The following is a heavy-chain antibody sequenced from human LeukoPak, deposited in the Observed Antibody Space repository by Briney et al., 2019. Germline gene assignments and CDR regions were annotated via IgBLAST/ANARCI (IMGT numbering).Heavy chain of an antibody. D-gene: IGHD1-1*01. V-gene: IGHV3-53*01. CDR1: GFSVSSSY. Sequence: GGSLRLSCAASGFSVSSSYMTWVRQAPGKGLEWVSVIYTDGRTNYADSVKGRFTVSRDSSENTLYLQMNSLRTVDTAVYYCSADNPWIDYWGQGALVTVSS. CDR2: IYTDGRT. J-gene: IGHJ4*02. CDR3: SADNPWIDY.